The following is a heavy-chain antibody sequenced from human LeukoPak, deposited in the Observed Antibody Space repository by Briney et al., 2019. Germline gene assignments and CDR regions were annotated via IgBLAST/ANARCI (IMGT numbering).Heavy chain of an antibody. V-gene: IGHV4-34*01. CDR2: INHSGST. CDR1: GGSFSGYY. CDR3: ARMRQLLWFGAGYYYMDV. Sequence: PSETLSLTCAVYGGSFSGYYWSWIRQPPGKGLEWIGEINHSGSTNYNPSLKSRVTMSVDTSKNQFSLKLSSVTAADTAVYYCARMRQLLWFGAGYYYMDVWGKGTTVTVSS. D-gene: IGHD3-10*01. J-gene: IGHJ6*03.